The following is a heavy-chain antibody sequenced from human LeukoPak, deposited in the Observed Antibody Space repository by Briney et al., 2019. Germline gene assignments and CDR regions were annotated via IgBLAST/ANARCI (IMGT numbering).Heavy chain of an antibody. CDR1: GFTFSHYA. V-gene: IGHV3-23*01. D-gene: IGHD3-16*01. J-gene: IGHJ3*01. CDR3: AIPGDLLGEHDAFDV. CDR2: ISGTGADT. Sequence: GGSLRLSCEAFGFTFSHYAMTWVRQAPGKGLEWLSGISGTGADTYYADSVKGRFTISRDNFRNTLSLQMNSLRVEDTAVYYCAIPGDLLGEHDAFDVWGLGTMVTVSS.